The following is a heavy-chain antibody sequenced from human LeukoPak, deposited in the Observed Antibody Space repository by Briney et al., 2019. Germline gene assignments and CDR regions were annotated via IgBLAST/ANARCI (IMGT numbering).Heavy chain of an antibody. CDR1: GYTFTSYG. D-gene: IGHD6-19*01. V-gene: IGHV1-18*01. J-gene: IGHJ6*03. Sequence: ASVKVSCKASGYTFTSYGISWVRQAPGQGREWMGWISAYNGNTNYAQKLQGRVTMTTDTSTSTAYMELRSLRSDDTAVYYCARVMYSSGWYHYYYMDVWGKGTTVTVSS. CDR3: ARVMYSSGWYHYYYMDV. CDR2: ISAYNGNT.